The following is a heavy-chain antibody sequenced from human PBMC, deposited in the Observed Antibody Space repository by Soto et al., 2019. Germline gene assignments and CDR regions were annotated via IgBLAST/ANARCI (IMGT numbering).Heavy chain of an antibody. CDR3: AKGYRGPIYYYYYGMDV. CDR2: ISYDGSNK. D-gene: IGHD1-26*01. J-gene: IGHJ6*02. V-gene: IGHV3-30*18. CDR1: GFTFSSYG. Sequence: GGSLRLSCAASGFTFSSYGMHWVRQAPGKGLEWVAVISYDGSNKYYADSVKGRFTISRDNSKNTLYLQMNSLRAEDTAMYYCAKGYRGPIYYYYYGMDVWGQGTTVTVSS.